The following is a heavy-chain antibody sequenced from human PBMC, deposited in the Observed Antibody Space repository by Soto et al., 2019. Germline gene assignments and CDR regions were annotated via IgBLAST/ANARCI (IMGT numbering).Heavy chain of an antibody. CDR2: IMPIFGTP. V-gene: IGHV1-69*12. Sequence: QVQLVQSGSEVKKPGSSVKVSCKASGGTFSSYAISWVRQVPGQGLEWMGGIMPIFGTPDYAQKFKGRVTINADATTTITYMELSSPGDEAACVYYCAGDKDRPQLGVNYYYIMDVWGQGTTVTVSS. D-gene: IGHD3-3*02. CDR3: AGDKDRPQLGVNYYYIMDV. CDR1: GGTFSSYA. J-gene: IGHJ6*02.